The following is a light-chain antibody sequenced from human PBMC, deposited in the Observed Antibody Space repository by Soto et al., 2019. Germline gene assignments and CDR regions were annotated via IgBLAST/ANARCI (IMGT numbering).Light chain of an antibody. CDR2: DVS. Sequence: QSALTQPRSVSGSPGQSVTISCTASGRGVGGFTYVSWYQQHPGKAPKLLIYDVSQRPSGVPDRFSGSKSGYTASLTISGLQDEDEADYHCCSYAGSYSWVFGGGTKLTVL. CDR3: CSYAGSYSWV. V-gene: IGLV2-11*01. J-gene: IGLJ3*02. CDR1: GRGVGGFTY.